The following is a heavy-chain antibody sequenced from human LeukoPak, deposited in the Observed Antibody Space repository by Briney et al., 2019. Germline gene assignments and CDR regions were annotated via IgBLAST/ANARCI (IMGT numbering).Heavy chain of an antibody. J-gene: IGHJ4*02. D-gene: IGHD1-14*01. CDR2: IKQDGSEK. CDR1: GFTFSTYW. Sequence: PGGSLILXCAASGFTFSTYWMSWVRQAPGKGLEWVANIKQDGSEKYYVDSVKDRFTISRDNAKNSLYLQMNSLRVEDTAVYYCARNVYRTFDSWDQGTLVTVSS. CDR3: ARNVYRTFDS. V-gene: IGHV3-7*01.